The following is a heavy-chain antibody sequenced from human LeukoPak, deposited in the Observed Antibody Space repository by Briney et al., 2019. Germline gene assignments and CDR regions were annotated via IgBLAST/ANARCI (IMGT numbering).Heavy chain of an antibody. J-gene: IGHJ4*02. Sequence: AGGSLRLSCAASGFTFSGSAMHWVRQAPGKGLEWVSAISGSGSTTYYADSVKGRFTISRDNSKNTLYLQMSSLRAEDTAVYYCAKVGDYYGSGKYSNFDYWGQGTLVTVSS. CDR1: GFTFSGSA. CDR3: AKVGDYYGSGKYSNFDY. D-gene: IGHD3-10*01. V-gene: IGHV3-23*01. CDR2: ISGSGSTT.